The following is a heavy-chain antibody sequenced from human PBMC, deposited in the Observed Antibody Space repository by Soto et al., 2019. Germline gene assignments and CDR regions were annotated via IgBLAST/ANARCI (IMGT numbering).Heavy chain of an antibody. V-gene: IGHV3-66*01. D-gene: IGHD3-9*01. CDR3: ARDPRNNILTGTLEPWFDP. J-gene: IGHJ5*02. CDR2: IYSGGST. Sequence: GGSLRLSCAASGFTVSSNYMSWVRQAPGKGLEWVSVIYSGGSTYYADPVKGRFTISRDNSKNTLYLQMNSLRAEDTAVYYCARDPRNNILTGTLEPWFDPWGQGTLVTVSS. CDR1: GFTVSSNY.